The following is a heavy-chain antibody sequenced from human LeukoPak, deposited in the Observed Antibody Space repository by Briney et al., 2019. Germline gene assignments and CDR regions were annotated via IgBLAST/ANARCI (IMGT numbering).Heavy chain of an antibody. CDR1: GDSVSSNSAA. V-gene: IGHV6-1*01. J-gene: IGHJ5*02. CDR2: TYYRSKWYN. CDR3: ARDQVLTGTTLPNWFDP. Sequence: SQTLSLTCAISGDSVSSNSAAWNWIRQSPSRGLEWLGRTYYRSKWYNDYAVSVKSRITINPDTSKNQFSLQLNSVTPEDTAVYYCARDQVLTGTTLPNWFDPWGQGTLVTVSS. D-gene: IGHD1-20*01.